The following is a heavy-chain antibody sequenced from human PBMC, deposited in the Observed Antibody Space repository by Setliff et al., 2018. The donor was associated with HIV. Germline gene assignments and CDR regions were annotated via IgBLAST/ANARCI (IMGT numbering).Heavy chain of an antibody. D-gene: IGHD6-13*01. J-gene: IGHJ4*02. CDR1: GGSIRTGAYY. CDR3: ARGSWGSWRFDY. Sequence: TSETLSLTCTVSGGSIRTGAYYWSWIRQPAGKGLEWIGRIYIRGTNYNPSLKTRLTMSLDTSSNQFSLNLNSVTAADTAVYYCARGSWGSWRFDYWGQGTLVTVSS. CDR2: IYIRGT. V-gene: IGHV4-61*02.